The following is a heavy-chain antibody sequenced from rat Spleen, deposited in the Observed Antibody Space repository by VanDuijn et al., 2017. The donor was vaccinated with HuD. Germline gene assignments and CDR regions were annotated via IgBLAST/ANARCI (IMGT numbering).Heavy chain of an antibody. CDR3: ARQNGYFDY. J-gene: IGHJ2*01. CDR1: GFTFNNYW. Sequence: EVQLVESGGGLVQPGRSLKLSCVASGFTFNNYWMTWIRQAPGKGLEWVASISYDGTATYYRDSVKGRFTLSRDNAKNTQYFQMDSLRSEDTATYYCARQNGYFDYWGQGVMVTVSS. V-gene: IGHV5-31*01. CDR2: ISYDGTAT.